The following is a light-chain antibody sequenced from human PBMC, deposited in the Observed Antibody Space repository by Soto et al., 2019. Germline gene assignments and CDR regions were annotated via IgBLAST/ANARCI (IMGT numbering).Light chain of an antibody. Sequence: DIQLTQSPSSLSASVGDRVSLTCQASQDISNYLNWYQQKPGKAPRLLIYAASSLQSGVPSRFSGSGSETDFTLTISSLQPEDFASYFCQQSHSAPWTFGQGTKVGIK. CDR1: QDISNY. CDR3: QQSHSAPWT. V-gene: IGKV1-39*01. J-gene: IGKJ1*01. CDR2: AAS.